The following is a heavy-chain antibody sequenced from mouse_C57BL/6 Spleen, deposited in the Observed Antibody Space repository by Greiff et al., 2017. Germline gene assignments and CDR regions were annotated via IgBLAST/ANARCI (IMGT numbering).Heavy chain of an antibody. V-gene: IGHV1-69*01. D-gene: IGHD4-1*02. CDR1: GYTFTSYW. Sequence: QVQLKQPGAELVMPGASVKLSCKASGYTFTSYWMHWVKQRPGQGLEWIGEIDPSDSYTNYNQKFKGKSTLTVDKSSSTAYMQLSSLTSEDSAVYYCATSTGSIDYWGQGTTLTVSS. CDR3: ATSTGSIDY. CDR2: IDPSDSYT. J-gene: IGHJ2*01.